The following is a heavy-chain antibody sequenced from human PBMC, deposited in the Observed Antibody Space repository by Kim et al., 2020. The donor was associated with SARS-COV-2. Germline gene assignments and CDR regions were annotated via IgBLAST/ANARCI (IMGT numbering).Heavy chain of an antibody. V-gene: IGHV1-3*01. J-gene: IGHJ4*02. Sequence: TNNTRKFKGKLTITRDTSARTVYMELSSLRSEDTATYFCTREVVGDGLDYWGQGALVTVSA. CDR2: T. CDR3: TREVVGDGLDY. D-gene: IGHD4-17*01.